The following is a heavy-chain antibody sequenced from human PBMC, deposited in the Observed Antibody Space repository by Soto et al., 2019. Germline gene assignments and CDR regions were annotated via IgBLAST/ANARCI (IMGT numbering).Heavy chain of an antibody. D-gene: IGHD5-18*01. V-gene: IGHV4-4*07. CDR1: GGSISSYY. J-gene: IGHJ6*02. CDR2: IYTSGST. Sequence: QVQLQESGPGLVKPSETLSLTCTVSGGSISSYYWNWIRQPAGKGLEWVGRIYTSGSTNYNPSLKSRVTMSVDTSKSQFSLKLSSVTAADTAVYYCARVPQRGYILYSGIMDVWGQGSTVTVSS. CDR3: ARVPQRGYILYSGIMDV.